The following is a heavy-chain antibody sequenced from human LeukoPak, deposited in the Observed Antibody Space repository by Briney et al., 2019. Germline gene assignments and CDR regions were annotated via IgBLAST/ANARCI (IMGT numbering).Heavy chain of an antibody. CDR2: IKKEGREK. Sequence: PGGSLRLSCAASGFTFSSYWMSWVRQAPGKGLEWVANIKKEGREKYFVDSLKARFTISRDNAKTSLYLQMNSLRAEDTAVYYCARAINHCSSTSCYSYYYYYMDVWGKGTTVTVSS. D-gene: IGHD2-2*02. V-gene: IGHV3-7*01. J-gene: IGHJ6*03. CDR3: ARAINHCSSTSCYSYYYYYMDV. CDR1: GFTFSSYW.